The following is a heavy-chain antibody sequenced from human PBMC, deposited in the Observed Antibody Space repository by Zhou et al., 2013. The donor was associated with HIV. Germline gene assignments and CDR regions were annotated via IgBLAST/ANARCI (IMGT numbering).Heavy chain of an antibody. J-gene: IGHJ6*03. Sequence: QVHLVQSGAEVKKPGSSVKVSCKASGGTFSSYAISWVRQAPGQGLEWMGRIIPILGIANYAQKFQGRVTITADKSTSTAYMELSSLRSEDTAVYYCARPGGNRLQPSYMDVWGKGTTVTVSS. CDR2: IIPILGIA. V-gene: IGHV1-69*04. CDR3: ARPGGNRLQPSYMDV. D-gene: IGHD4-4*01. CDR1: GGTFSSYA.